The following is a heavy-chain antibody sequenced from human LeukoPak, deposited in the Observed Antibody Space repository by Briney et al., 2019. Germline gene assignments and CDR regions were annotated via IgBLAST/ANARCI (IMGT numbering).Heavy chain of an antibody. CDR2: IWYDGSNK. CDR1: GFTFSSYG. J-gene: IGHJ4*02. V-gene: IGHV3-33*06. CDR3: AKEYERLGELSFDY. Sequence: SGGSLRLSCAASGFTFSSYGMHWVRQAPGKGLEWVAVIWYDGSNKYYADSVKGRFTISRDNSKNTLYLQMNSLRADDTAVYYCAKEYERLGELSFDYWGQGTLVTVSS. D-gene: IGHD3-16*02.